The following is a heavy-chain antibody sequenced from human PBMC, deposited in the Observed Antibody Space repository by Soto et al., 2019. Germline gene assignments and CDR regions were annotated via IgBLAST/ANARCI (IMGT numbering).Heavy chain of an antibody. CDR1: GFSFGNYA. D-gene: IGHD6-19*01. V-gene: IGHV3-23*01. Sequence: GSLKLSCAASGFSFGNYAMSWVRQAPGEGLEWVATISGNTYTTDYEDSVKGRFTISRDNSKNTLFLQMINLRAEDTAVYYCAKTLPGTTVTGYFAYWGQGTLVTVSS. J-gene: IGHJ4*02. CDR3: AKTLPGTTVTGYFAY. CDR2: ISGNTYTT.